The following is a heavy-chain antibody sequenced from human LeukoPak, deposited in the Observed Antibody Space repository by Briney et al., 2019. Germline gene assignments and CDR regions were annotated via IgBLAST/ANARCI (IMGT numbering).Heavy chain of an antibody. Sequence: ASVKVSCKASGGTFSSYAISWVRQAPGQGLEWMGGIIPTFGTANYAQKFQGRVTITADESTSTAYMELSSLRSEDTAVYYCAREPYCSGGSCSSAPLDYWGQGTLVTVSS. V-gene: IGHV1-69*01. J-gene: IGHJ4*02. D-gene: IGHD2-15*01. CDR2: IIPTFGTA. CDR1: GGTFSSYA. CDR3: AREPYCSGGSCSSAPLDY.